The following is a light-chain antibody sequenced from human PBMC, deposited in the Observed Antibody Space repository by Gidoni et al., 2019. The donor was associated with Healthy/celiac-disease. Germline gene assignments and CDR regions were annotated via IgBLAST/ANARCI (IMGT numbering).Light chain of an antibody. CDR3: QQYNNWWT. Sequence: EIVMTQSPAPLSVSPGESATLSCRASQRVSSNLAWYQQKPGQAPRLLIDGSSTRATGIPARFSGSGSGTEVTLTSSRLQSEDFAVYYCQQYNNWWTFGQGTKVEIK. CDR2: GSS. V-gene: IGKV3-15*01. J-gene: IGKJ1*01. CDR1: QRVSSN.